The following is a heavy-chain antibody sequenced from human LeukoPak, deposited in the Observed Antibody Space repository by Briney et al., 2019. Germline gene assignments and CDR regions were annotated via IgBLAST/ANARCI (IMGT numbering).Heavy chain of an antibody. D-gene: IGHD4-11*01. V-gene: IGHV1-2*02. CDR2: INPNSGGT. CDR1: GYTFTGYY. J-gene: IGHJ5*02. CDR3: ARGKNTVTQWYNWFDP. Sequence: ASVKVSCKASGYTFTGYYMHWVRQAPGQGLEWMGWINPNSGGTNYAQKFQGRVTMTRDTSISTAYMELSRLRSDDTAVYYCARGKNTVTQWYNWFDPWGQGTLVTVSS.